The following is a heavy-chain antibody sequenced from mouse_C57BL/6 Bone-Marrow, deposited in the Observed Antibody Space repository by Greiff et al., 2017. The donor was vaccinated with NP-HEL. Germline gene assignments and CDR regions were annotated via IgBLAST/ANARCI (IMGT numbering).Heavy chain of an antibody. Sequence: QVQLQQPGAELVMPGASVKLSCKASGYTFTSYWMHWVKQRPGQGLEWIGELAPSDSYTNFNQKFKGKSTLTVDKSSSTAYMQLSSLTSEDSAVYYCARWDTTVHFDYWGQGTTLTVSS. CDR2: LAPSDSYT. D-gene: IGHD1-1*01. J-gene: IGHJ2*01. V-gene: IGHV1-69*01. CDR1: GYTFTSYW. CDR3: ARWDTTVHFDY.